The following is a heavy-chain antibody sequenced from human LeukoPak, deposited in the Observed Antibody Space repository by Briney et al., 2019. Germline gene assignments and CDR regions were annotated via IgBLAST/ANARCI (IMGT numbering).Heavy chain of an antibody. V-gene: IGHV4-39*01. CDR2: IYYSGST. J-gene: IGHJ4*02. Sequence: PSETLPLTCTVSGGSISSSSYYWGWIRQPPGKGLEWIGSIYYSGSTYYNPSLKSRVTISVDTSKNQFSLKLSSVTAADTAVYYCARRTFGGVIVLFDYWGRGTLVTVSS. CDR3: ARRTFGGVIVLFDY. D-gene: IGHD3-16*02. CDR1: GGSISSSSYY.